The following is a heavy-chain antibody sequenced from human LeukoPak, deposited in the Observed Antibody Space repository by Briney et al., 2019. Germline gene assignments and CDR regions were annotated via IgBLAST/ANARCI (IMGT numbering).Heavy chain of an antibody. V-gene: IGHV4-59*01. D-gene: IGHD2-2*02. CDR1: GGSISSYY. CDR3: VGAPRRNCSSTSCYILKLGN. J-gene: IGHJ4*02. Sequence: SETLSLTCTVSGGSISSYYWSWIRQPPGKGLEWIGYIYYSGSTNYNPSLKSRVTISVDTSKNQFSLKLSSVTAADTAVYYCVGAPRRNCSSTSCYILKLGNWGQGTLVTVSS. CDR2: IYYSGST.